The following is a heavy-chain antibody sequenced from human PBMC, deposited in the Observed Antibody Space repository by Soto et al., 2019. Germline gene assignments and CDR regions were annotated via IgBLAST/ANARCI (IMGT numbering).Heavy chain of an antibody. CDR1: GFTFSSYA. J-gene: IGHJ6*02. CDR2: MSYDGSNK. CDR3: ARDSGGLTWIQLDDPAPGMDV. Sequence: QVQLVESGGGVVQAGRSLRLSCAASGFTFSSYAMHWVRQAPGKGLEWVAIMSYDGSNKYYADSVKGRFTISRDNSKNTLYLQMNSLRAEDTAVYYCARDSGGLTWIQLDDPAPGMDVWGQGTTVTVSS. D-gene: IGHD5-18*01. V-gene: IGHV3-30-3*01.